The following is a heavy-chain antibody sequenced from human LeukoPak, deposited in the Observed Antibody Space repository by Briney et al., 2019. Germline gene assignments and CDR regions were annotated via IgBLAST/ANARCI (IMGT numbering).Heavy chain of an antibody. J-gene: IGHJ4*02. V-gene: IGHV4-31*03. D-gene: IGHD6-19*01. CDR2: IYYSGST. CDR3: ARGYSSGWSWDY. CDR1: GGSISSGGYY. Sequence: SETLSLTCTVSGGSISSGGYYWSWIRQHPGKGLEWIGYIYYSGSTYYNPSFKSRVTISVDTSKNQFSLKLSSVTAADTAVYYCARGYSSGWSWDYWGQGTLVTVSS.